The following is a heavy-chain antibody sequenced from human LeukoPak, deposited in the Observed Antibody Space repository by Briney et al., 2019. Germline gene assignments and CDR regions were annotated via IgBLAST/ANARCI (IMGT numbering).Heavy chain of an antibody. D-gene: IGHD1-26*01. CDR2: SYYSGST. CDR3: ARHEYSGSYYGLSWFDP. CDR1: GGSISSSGYY. V-gene: IGHV4-39*01. J-gene: IGHJ5*02. Sequence: SETLSLTCTVSGGSISSSGYYWGWIRQPPGKGLEWIASSYYSGSTYYNPSLKSRITISVDTSKNQLSLKLSSLTAADTAVYYCARHEYSGSYYGLSWFDPWGQGTLVTVSS.